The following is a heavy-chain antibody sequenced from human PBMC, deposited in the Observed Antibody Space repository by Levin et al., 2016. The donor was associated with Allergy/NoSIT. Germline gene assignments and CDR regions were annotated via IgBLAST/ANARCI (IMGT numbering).Heavy chain of an antibody. V-gene: IGHV4-39*07. CDR2: ISYGGSS. Sequence: SETLSLTCSVSGGSFSTSGFYWGWLRQTPGKGLEWIGTISYGGSSNYNPSLKSRVTISIDKSKNQFSLRLSSVTAADTAVYYCAKGGGRGSSSDWFDPWGRGTLVIVSS. CDR1: GGSFSTSGFY. D-gene: IGHD6-6*01. CDR3: AKGGGRGSSSDWFDP. J-gene: IGHJ5*02.